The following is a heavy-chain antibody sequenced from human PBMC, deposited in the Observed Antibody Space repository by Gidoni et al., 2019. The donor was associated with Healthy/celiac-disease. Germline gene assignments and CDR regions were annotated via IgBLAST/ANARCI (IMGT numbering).Heavy chain of an antibody. CDR1: GFTFSSYA. V-gene: IGHV3-23*01. CDR3: AKESDDYIWVSYQFDY. J-gene: IGHJ4*02. Sequence: EVQMLESGGGLVQPGGSLRLSWAATGFTFSSYAMSWVRQAPGKGLEWVSAISGSGGSTYYADSVKGRFTISRDNSKNTLYLQMNSLRAEDTAVYYCAKESDDYIWVSYQFDYWGQGTLVTVSS. D-gene: IGHD3-16*02. CDR2: ISGSGGST.